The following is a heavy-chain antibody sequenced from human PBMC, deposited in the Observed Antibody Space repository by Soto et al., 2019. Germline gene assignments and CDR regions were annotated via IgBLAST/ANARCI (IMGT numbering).Heavy chain of an antibody. CDR1: GFTFSSYW. CDR2: MKQDGIEK. D-gene: IGHD3-10*01. CDR3: ARNPPMTRGNGMYV. J-gene: IGHJ6*02. Sequence: EVKLVESGGGLVQPGGSLRLSCAASGFTFSSYWMSWVRQAPGKGLEWVANMKQDGIEKYYVDSVKGRFTSSRDNAKNSLYMQMNSLRAEDTAVYYCARNPPMTRGNGMYVWGQGTTVTVSS. V-gene: IGHV3-7*03.